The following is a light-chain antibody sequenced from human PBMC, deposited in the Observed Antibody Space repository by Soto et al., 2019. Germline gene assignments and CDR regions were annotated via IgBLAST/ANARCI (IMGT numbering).Light chain of an antibody. V-gene: IGLV1-40*01. J-gene: IGLJ1*01. CDR2: DNN. Sequence: QSVLTQPPSVSAAPGQKVTISCSGSSSDMGTYAVPWYQQLPGTAPKLLIHDNNDRPSGVPDRFSGSKSGTSASLAITGLQADDEADYYRQSYDDSLSVHYVFGTGTKVTVL. CDR3: QSYDDSLSVHYV. CDR1: SSDMGTYA.